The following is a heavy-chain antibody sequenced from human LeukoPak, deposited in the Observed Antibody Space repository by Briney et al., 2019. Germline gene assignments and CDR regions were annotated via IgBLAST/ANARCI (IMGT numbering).Heavy chain of an antibody. V-gene: IGHV3-30*02. Sequence: GRSLRLSCAASGFTFSSYGMHWVRQAPGKGLEWVAFIRYDGSNKYYADSVKGRFTISRDNSKNTLYLQMNSLRAEDTAVYYCAKGTIFQQITIFGVDYYMDVWGKGTTVTVSS. J-gene: IGHJ6*03. CDR1: GFTFSSYG. CDR3: AKGTIFQQITIFGVDYYMDV. CDR2: IRYDGSNK. D-gene: IGHD3-3*01.